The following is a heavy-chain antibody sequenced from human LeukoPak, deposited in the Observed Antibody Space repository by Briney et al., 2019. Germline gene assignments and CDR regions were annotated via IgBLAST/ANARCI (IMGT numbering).Heavy chain of an antibody. V-gene: IGHV3-30-3*01. Sequence: GGSLRLSCAASGFTFSTYAMHWVRQAPGKGLEWVAVISYDGSNKYYADSVKGRFTISRDNSKNTLYLQMNSLRAEDTAVYYCARDRFHSNGWSWYSDYWGQGTLVTVSS. CDR3: ARDRFHSNGWSWYSDY. CDR1: GFTFSTYA. D-gene: IGHD6-19*01. CDR2: ISYDGSNK. J-gene: IGHJ4*02.